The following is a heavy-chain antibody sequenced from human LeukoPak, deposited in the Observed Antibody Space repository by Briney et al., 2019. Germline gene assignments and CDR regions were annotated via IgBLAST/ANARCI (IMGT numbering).Heavy chain of an antibody. Sequence: VKVSCKASGYTFTSYDINWVRQATGQGLEWMGWMNPNSGNTGYAQKFQGRVTMTRNTSISTAYMELSSLRSEDTAVYYCARSKRMTAIPADAFDIWGQGTMVTVSS. CDR3: ARSKRMTAIPADAFDI. J-gene: IGHJ3*02. V-gene: IGHV1-8*01. D-gene: IGHD2-21*02. CDR2: MNPNSGNT. CDR1: GYTFTSYD.